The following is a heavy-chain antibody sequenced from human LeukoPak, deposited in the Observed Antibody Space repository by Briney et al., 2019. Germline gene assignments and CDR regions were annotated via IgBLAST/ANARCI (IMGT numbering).Heavy chain of an antibody. CDR3: ARHRGGSSGWLYNWFDP. J-gene: IGHJ5*02. CDR1: GGSISSSSYY. CDR2: IYYSGST. Sequence: PSETLSLTCTVSGGSISSSSYYWGWIRQPPGKGLEWIGSIYYSGSTYYNPSLRSRVTISVDTSKNQFSLKLSSVTAADTAVYYCARHRGGSSGWLYNWFDPWGQGTLVTVSS. D-gene: IGHD6-19*01. V-gene: IGHV4-39*01.